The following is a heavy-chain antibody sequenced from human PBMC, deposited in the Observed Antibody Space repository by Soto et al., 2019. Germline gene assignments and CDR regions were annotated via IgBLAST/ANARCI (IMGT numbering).Heavy chain of an antibody. CDR3: ARDSGYGSGASVNHYLDY. J-gene: IGHJ4*01. D-gene: IGHD3-10*01. V-gene: IGHV5-51*01. CDR1: GYAFSSYW. CDR2: IYPGDSDT. Sequence: PGESLKISCQGSGYAFSSYWIAWVRQMPGKGLEWMGIIYPGDSDTRYSPSFQGQVTISVDKSITTAYLQWSSLKASDTAMYYCARDSGYGSGASVNHYLDYWGHGTLVTVSS.